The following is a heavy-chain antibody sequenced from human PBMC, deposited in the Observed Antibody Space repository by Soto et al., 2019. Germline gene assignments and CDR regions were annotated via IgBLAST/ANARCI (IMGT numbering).Heavy chain of an antibody. CDR2: IWYDGSNK. CDR1: GFTFSSYG. V-gene: IGHV3-33*01. CDR3: ARVSNNYYDSSGLSP. D-gene: IGHD3-22*01. Sequence: QSGGSLRLSCAASGFTFSSYGMHWVRQAPGKGLEWVAVIWYDGSNKYYADSVKGRFTISRDNSKNTLYLQMNSLRAEDTAVYYCARVSNNYYDSSGLSPWGQGTQVTVSS. J-gene: IGHJ5*02.